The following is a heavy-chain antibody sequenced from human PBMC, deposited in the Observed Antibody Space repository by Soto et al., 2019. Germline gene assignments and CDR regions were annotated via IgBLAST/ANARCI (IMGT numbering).Heavy chain of an antibody. CDR3: AHKGAGYRGFKY. J-gene: IGHJ4*02. CDR1: GFSLSTSGVG. CDR2: IYWDDDK. Sequence: QITLKESGPTLVKPTQTLTLACTFSGFSLSTSGVGVGWIRQPPGKALEWLALIYWDDDKRYSPSLKSRLTIXKXXTKNQVVLTMTNMDPVDTATYSCAHKGAGYRGFKYWGQGTLVTVSS. V-gene: IGHV2-5*02. D-gene: IGHD5-12*01.